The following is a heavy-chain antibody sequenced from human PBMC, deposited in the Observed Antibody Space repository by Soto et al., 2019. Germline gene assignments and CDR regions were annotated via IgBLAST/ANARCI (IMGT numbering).Heavy chain of an antibody. CDR2: IIPIFGTA. D-gene: IGHD6-19*01. CDR1: GDTFSSYA. V-gene: IGHV1-69*12. Sequence: QVQLVQSGAEVKKPGSSVKVSCKASGDTFSSYAISWVRQAPGHGLEWMGGIIPIFGTANYAQKFQGRVTITADESTSTAYMELSSLRSEDTAVYYCARGLGEWLVRYYYYYGMDVWGQGTTVTVSS. CDR3: ARGLGEWLVRYYYYYGMDV. J-gene: IGHJ6*02.